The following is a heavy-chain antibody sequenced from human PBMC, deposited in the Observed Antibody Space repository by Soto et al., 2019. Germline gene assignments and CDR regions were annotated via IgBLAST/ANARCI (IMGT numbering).Heavy chain of an antibody. CDR3: ARVDRSGWTLPL. CDR1: GFTFSSYS. V-gene: IGHV3-48*02. Sequence: EEQVVESGGGLVQPGGSLRLSCAASGFTFSSYSMNWVRQAPGKGLEWISYISTGSSTIYYADSVKGRFTISRDNAKNSLYLQMNSLRDVDTAVYYCARVDRSGWTLPLWGQGTLVTVSS. D-gene: IGHD6-19*01. CDR2: ISTGSSTI. J-gene: IGHJ4*02.